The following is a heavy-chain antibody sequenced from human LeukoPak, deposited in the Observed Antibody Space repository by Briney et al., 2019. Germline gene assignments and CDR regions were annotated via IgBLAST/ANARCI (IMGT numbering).Heavy chain of an antibody. CDR2: IYHSGST. CDR1: GGSISSGGYS. D-gene: IGHD2-15*01. CDR3: ARHGGSRIFDI. J-gene: IGHJ3*02. V-gene: IGHV4-30-2*01. Sequence: PSQTLSLTCAVSGGSISSGGYSWSWIRQPPGKGLEWIAYIYHSGSTYYNPSLKSRVTISVDRSKNQFSLKLSSVTAADTAVYYCARHGGSRIFDIWGQGTMVTVSS.